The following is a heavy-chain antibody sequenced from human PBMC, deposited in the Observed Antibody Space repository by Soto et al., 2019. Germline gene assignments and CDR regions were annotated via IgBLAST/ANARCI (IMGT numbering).Heavy chain of an antibody. CDR1: EGTFSSYA. Sequence: QVQLVQSGAEVKKPGSSVKVSCKASEGTFSSYAISWVRQAPGQGLEWKGGIIPIFGTANYAQKFQGRVTITADESTSTAYMELSSLRSEDTAVYYCAREPAYCGGDCYSTRFYYYYGMDVWGQGTTVTVSS. V-gene: IGHV1-69*12. J-gene: IGHJ6*02. CDR3: AREPAYCGGDCYSTRFYYYYGMDV. D-gene: IGHD2-21*02. CDR2: IIPIFGTA.